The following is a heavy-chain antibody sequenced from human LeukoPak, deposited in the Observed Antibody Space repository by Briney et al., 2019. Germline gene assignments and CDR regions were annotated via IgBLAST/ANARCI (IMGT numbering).Heavy chain of an antibody. V-gene: IGHV1-69*05. J-gene: IGHJ4*02. D-gene: IGHD2-15*01. CDR3: ARGWSRQVYYFDY. CDR2: IIPIFGTA. CDR1: GGTFSSYA. Sequence: SVKVSCKASGGTFSSYAISWVRQAPGQGLEWMGRIIPIFGTANYAQKFQGRVTITTDESTSTAYLELSSLRSEDTAVYYCARGWSRQVYYFDYWGQGTLVTVSS.